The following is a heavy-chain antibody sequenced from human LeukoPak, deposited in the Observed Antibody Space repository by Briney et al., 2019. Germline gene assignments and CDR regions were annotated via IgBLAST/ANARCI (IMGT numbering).Heavy chain of an antibody. V-gene: IGHV4-4*07. Sequence: SETLSLTCTVSGISINPYYWTWVRQPAGKGLEWIGRIIYTTGATNYNPSLNSRVTMSVDTSKNQISLRLSSVTAADTAVYYCMRDGPSWGLLWGLGTLVTVSS. D-gene: IGHD3-16*01. CDR3: MRDGPSWGLL. CDR1: GISINPYY. CDR2: IIYTTGAT. J-gene: IGHJ4*02.